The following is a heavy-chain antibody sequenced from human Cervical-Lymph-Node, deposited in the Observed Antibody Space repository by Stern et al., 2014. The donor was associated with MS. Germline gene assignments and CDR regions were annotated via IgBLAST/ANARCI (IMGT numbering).Heavy chain of an antibody. CDR3: AREISPTVVTLDY. CDR2: IKQDGSEK. D-gene: IGHD4-23*01. J-gene: IGHJ4*02. Sequence: EVQLVESGGGLVQPGGSMRLSCAASGFTFSSYWMSWVRQAPGKGLEWVANIKQDGSEKYYVDSVKGRFTISRDNAKNSLYLQMNSLRAEDTAVYYCAREISPTVVTLDYWGQGTLVTVSS. CDR1: GFTFSSYW. V-gene: IGHV3-7*03.